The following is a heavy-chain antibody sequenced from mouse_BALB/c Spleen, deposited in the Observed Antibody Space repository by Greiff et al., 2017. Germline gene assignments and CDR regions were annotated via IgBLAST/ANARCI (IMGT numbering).Heavy chain of an antibody. Sequence: VKLQQSGAELARPGASVKLSCKASGYTFTSYWMQWVKQRPGQGLEWIGAIYPGDGDTRYTQKFKGKATLTADKSSSTAYMQLSSLASEDSAVYYCARSGTTAWYFDVWGAGTTVTVSS. V-gene: IGHV1-87*01. CDR3: ARSGTTAWYFDV. CDR2: IYPGDGDT. D-gene: IGHD1-2*01. J-gene: IGHJ1*01. CDR1: GYTFTSYW.